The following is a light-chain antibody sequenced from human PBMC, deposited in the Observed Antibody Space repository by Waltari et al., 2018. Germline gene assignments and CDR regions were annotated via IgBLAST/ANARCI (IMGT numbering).Light chain of an antibody. J-gene: IGLJ3*02. Sequence: QSALPQPPSASGSPRQYVTITCPGTSSDFGGYDHVSWYQQHPGKVPKLMIYEVSKRPSGVPDRFSGSKSGNTASLTVSGLQAEDEADYYCGSFTGANWVFGGGTKLTVL. V-gene: IGLV2-8*01. CDR3: GSFTGANWV. CDR1: SSDFGGYDH. CDR2: EVS.